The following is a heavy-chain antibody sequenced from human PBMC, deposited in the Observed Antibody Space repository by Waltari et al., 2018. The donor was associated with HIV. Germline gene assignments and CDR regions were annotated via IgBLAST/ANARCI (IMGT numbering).Heavy chain of an antibody. CDR3: ATGRETMGVDFDY. J-gene: IGHJ4*02. CDR1: GGMFLSYS. V-gene: IGHV1-69*02. CDR2: MSPTSDKP. D-gene: IGHD3-10*01. Sequence: QVQLVQSGAEVRRPGSSAKVSCKASGGMFLSYSINWVRQAPGHRLEWMGWMSPTSDKPKYAQKFQGRGTITADKSTSRAYMELNSLRSGDTASYYCATGRETMGVDFDYWGQGTLVTVSS.